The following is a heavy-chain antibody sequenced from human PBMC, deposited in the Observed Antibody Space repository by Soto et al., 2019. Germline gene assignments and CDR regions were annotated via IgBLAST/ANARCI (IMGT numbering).Heavy chain of an antibody. CDR1: GVTFSSYS. Sequence: GSLRISCAASGVTFSSYSMNWVRQAPGKGLEWVSYISSSSSTIYYADSVKGRFTISRDNAKNSLYLQMNSLRDEDTAVYYCARAHIVVVPAAIAFDIWGQGTMVTVSS. CDR2: ISSSSSTI. D-gene: IGHD2-2*01. V-gene: IGHV3-48*02. CDR3: ARAHIVVVPAAIAFDI. J-gene: IGHJ3*02.